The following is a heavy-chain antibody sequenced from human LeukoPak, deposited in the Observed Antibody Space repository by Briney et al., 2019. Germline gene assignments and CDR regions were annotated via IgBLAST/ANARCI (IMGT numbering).Heavy chain of an antibody. D-gene: IGHD3-9*01. Sequence: GRSLRLSCAASGFTFSSDAMHWVRQAPGKGLEWVAIILSDGSKAYYPDSVRGRFTISRDNSKNTLYLQMNSLKTEDTAVYYCARDLAILSYYFDYWGQGTLVTVSS. V-gene: IGHV3-30*03. CDR1: GFTFSSDA. J-gene: IGHJ4*02. CDR3: ARDLAILSYYFDY. CDR2: ILSDGSKA.